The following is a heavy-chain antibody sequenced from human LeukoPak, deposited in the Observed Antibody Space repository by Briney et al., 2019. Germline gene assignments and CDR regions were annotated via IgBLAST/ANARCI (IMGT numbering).Heavy chain of an antibody. CDR3: ARDPVGAYNWFDP. Sequence: GGSLRLSCTASGFTFISYTMNWFRQPPGKGLEGFSSISSSSSYIYYADSVKGRFIISRDNAKNSLYLQMNSLRAEDTAVYYCARDPVGAYNWFDPWGQGTRVTVSS. CDR2: ISSSSSYI. J-gene: IGHJ5*02. V-gene: IGHV3-21*01. CDR1: GFTFISYT. D-gene: IGHD1-26*01.